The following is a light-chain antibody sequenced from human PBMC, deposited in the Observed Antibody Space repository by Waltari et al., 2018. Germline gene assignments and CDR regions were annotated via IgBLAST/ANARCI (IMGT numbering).Light chain of an antibody. CDR3: SSYAGGNNLV. CDR1: SIDVGGYNY. CDR2: EDS. Sequence: QSALTQPPSASGSPGQSVTISCTGTSIDVGGYNYVSWYQQHPGKAPKLMIYEDSKRPSGVPDRFSASTSDNTASLSVTGLQAEDEADYSCSSYAGGNNLVFGGGTKLTVL. V-gene: IGLV2-8*01. J-gene: IGLJ2*01.